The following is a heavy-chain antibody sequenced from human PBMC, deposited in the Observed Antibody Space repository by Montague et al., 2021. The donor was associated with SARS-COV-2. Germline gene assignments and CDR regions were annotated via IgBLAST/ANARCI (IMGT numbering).Heavy chain of an antibody. CDR3: ARIPVGSKYYFDF. V-gene: IGHV6-1*01. CDR1: GDSVSGNIAT. CDR2: TYHRSKWYN. J-gene: IGHJ4*02. Sequence: CAISGDSVSGNIATWSWNRQSPSLGFQWLLRTYHRSKWYNDYAESVKSRITIDPDTSKHQFSLHLNSVTPEDTAVYYCARIPVGSKYYFDFWGQGTLVTVSS. D-gene: IGHD2-2*01.